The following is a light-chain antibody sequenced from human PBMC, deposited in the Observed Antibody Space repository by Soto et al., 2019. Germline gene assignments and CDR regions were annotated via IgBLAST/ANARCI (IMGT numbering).Light chain of an antibody. Sequence: ETVMTQSPVTLSVSPGERVTLSCRASQGIISNLAWYQQKRGQAPRVLIYGASTRATGVPDRFSGSGSGTEFTLTITSLQSEDYAIYYCQQFYDWPRTFGQGTNVEIK. V-gene: IGKV3-15*01. CDR2: GAS. CDR3: QQFYDWPRT. CDR1: QGIISN. J-gene: IGKJ1*01.